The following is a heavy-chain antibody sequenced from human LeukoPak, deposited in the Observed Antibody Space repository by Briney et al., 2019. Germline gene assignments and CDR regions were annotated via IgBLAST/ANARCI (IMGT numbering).Heavy chain of an antibody. CDR3: ARVLLWFGEPMAFDY. CDR1: GFTFSDYY. J-gene: IGHJ4*02. CDR2: ISSSGSTI. D-gene: IGHD3-10*01. V-gene: IGHV3-11*04. Sequence: GGSLRLSCAASGFTFSDYYMSWIRQAPGKGLEWVPYISSSGSTIYYADSVKGRFTISRDNAKNSLYLQMNSLRAEDTAVYYCARVLLWFGEPMAFDYWGQGTLVTVSS.